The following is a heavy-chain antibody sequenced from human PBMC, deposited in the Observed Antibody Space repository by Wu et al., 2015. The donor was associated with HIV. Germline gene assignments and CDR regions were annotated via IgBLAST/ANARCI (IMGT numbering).Heavy chain of an antibody. Sequence: QVHLVQFGGEVKKPGSSVKVSCKVSGYFLSKLSMHWVRQAPGKGLEWMGGFDPGDGETVYARKLQGRVTMIEDISTDIAYMELSSLRSEDTAVYYCATGILGALDIWGQGTLVTVSS. V-gene: IGHV1-24*01. D-gene: IGHD7-27*01. CDR1: GYFLSKLS. J-gene: IGHJ3*02. CDR3: ATGILGALDI. CDR2: FDPGDGET.